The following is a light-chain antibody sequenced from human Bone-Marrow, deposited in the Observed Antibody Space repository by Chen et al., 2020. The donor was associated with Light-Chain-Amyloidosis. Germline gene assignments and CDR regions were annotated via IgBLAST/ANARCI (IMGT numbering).Light chain of an antibody. V-gene: IGLV6-57*01. Sequence: NFMLTQPHSVSESPGKTVIISCTRSSGSIATNYVQWYQQPPGRSPTTVIYEDDQRPSGVPDRFSGSIDRSSNSASLTISGLKTEDEADYYCQSYQGSSQGVFGGGTKLTVL. CDR2: EDD. CDR1: SGSIATNY. CDR3: QSYQGSSQGV. J-gene: IGLJ3*02.